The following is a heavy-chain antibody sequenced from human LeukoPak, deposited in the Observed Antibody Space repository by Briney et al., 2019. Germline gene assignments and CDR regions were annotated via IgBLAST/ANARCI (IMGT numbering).Heavy chain of an antibody. V-gene: IGHV1-24*01. J-gene: IGHJ4*02. CDR1: GYTLTELS. CDR2: FDPEDGET. CDR3: AATQRYFDWLSHFDY. Sequence: ASVKVSCKVSGYTLTELSMHWVRQAPGKGLEWMGGFDPEDGETIYAQKFQGRVTMTEDTSTDTAYMELSSLRSGDTAVYYCAATQRYFDWLSHFDYWGQGTLVTVSS. D-gene: IGHD3-9*01.